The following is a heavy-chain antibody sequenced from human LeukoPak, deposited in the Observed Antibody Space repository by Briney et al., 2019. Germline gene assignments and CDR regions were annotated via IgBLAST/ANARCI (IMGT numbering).Heavy chain of an antibody. V-gene: IGHV1-69*05. Sequence: SVKVSCKASGGTFSSYAISWVRQAPGQGREWMGRIIPIFGTANYAQKFQGRVTITTDESTSTAYMELSSLRSEDTAVYYCARDLGGVPAANFGDYARFDYWGQGTLVTVSS. CDR1: GGTFSSYA. CDR3: ARDLGGVPAANFGDYARFDY. CDR2: IIPIFGTA. D-gene: IGHD2-2*01. J-gene: IGHJ4*02.